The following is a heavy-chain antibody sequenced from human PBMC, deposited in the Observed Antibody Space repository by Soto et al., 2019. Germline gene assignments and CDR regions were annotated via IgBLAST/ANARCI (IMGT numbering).Heavy chain of an antibody. J-gene: IGHJ4*02. CDR1: GGSVSSGSYY. V-gene: IGHV4-61*01. CDR3: ASQRNYFDY. D-gene: IGHD1-1*01. CDR2: IYYSGST. Sequence: PSETLSLTCTVSGGSVSSGSYYWSWIRQPPGKGLEWIGYIYYSGSTNYNPSLKSRVTISVDTSKNQFSLKLSSVTAADTAVYYCASQRNYFDYWGQGTLVTVSS.